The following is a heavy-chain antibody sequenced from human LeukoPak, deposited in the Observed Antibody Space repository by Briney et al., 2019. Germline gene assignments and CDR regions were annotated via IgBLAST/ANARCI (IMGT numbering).Heavy chain of an antibody. CDR1: GYTFNIYW. CDR3: ARLSGGSSLRNDAFDT. CDR2: IYPDDSKT. Sequence: EESLKISCKASGYTFNIYWIAWVRQMPGKGLECMGIIYPDDSKTRYSPSFQGQVTISVDKSTTTAYLQWSSLKASDTAVYYCARLSGGSSLRNDAFDTWGQGTMVTVSS. V-gene: IGHV5-51*01. D-gene: IGHD1-26*01. J-gene: IGHJ3*02.